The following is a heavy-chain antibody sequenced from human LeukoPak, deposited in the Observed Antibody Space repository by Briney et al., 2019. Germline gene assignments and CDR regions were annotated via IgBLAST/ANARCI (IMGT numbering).Heavy chain of an antibody. Sequence: ASVKDSCKACGYTFTSYGISGVRQAPARGLEGMGWINAYNGNKNYAQKLQGRVTMTTDTYTSTAYMELRSLRSDDMDVYYCAIVGYCSGGRCYSDYWGQGTLVTVSS. V-gene: IGHV1-18*03. D-gene: IGHD2-15*01. J-gene: IGHJ4*02. CDR1: GYTFTSYG. CDR2: INAYNGNK. CDR3: AIVGYCSGGRCYSDY.